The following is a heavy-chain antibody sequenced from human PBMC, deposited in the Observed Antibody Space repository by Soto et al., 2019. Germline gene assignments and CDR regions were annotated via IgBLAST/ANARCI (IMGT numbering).Heavy chain of an antibody. Sequence: QVQLVQSGAEVNKPGASVKVSCKASGYTFTNSVISWVRQAPGQGLEWMGWISTDNGNTNYAQHLQGRVSMTTDTSTSTAYMDLRSLRSDDTAVYYCARDQGITTFGVYSMYYYGMDVWGQGTTVTVSS. CDR3: ARDQGITTFGVYSMYYYGMDV. J-gene: IGHJ6*02. D-gene: IGHD3-3*01. V-gene: IGHV1-18*01. CDR2: ISTDNGNT. CDR1: GYTFTNSV.